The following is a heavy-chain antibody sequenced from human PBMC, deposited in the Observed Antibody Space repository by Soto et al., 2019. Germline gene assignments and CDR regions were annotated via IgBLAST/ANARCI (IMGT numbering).Heavy chain of an antibody. V-gene: IGHV3-23*01. Sequence: EDQLLESGGGLVQPGGSLRLSCVASGFTFSTYAMSWVRQAPGKGLEWVSSTSASGGSSFYADSVKGRFTISRDNSKSTPYLQLNSLTVEDTAVYYCARRPTGTTKWGQGTLVTVSS. J-gene: IGHJ4*02. CDR1: GFTFSTYA. CDR2: TSASGGSS. D-gene: IGHD1-1*01. CDR3: ARRPTGTTK.